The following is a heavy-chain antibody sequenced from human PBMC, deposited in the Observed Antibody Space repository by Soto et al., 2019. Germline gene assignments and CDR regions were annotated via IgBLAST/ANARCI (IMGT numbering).Heavy chain of an antibody. Sequence: GESLKISCKGSGYSFTSYWIGWVRQMPGKGLEWMGIIYPGDSDTRYRPSFQGQVTISADKSISTAYMQWSSLKASDTAMYYCARIRMLGGYYYGMDVWVQGTTVTVSS. J-gene: IGHJ6*02. D-gene: IGHD2-15*01. CDR3: ARIRMLGGYYYGMDV. CDR2: IYPGDSDT. V-gene: IGHV5-51*01. CDR1: GYSFTSYW.